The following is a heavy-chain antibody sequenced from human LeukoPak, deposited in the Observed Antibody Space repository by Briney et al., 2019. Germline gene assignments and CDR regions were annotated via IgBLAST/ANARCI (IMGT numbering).Heavy chain of an antibody. D-gene: IGHD2-15*01. Sequence: GGSLRLSCSASGFPFNTYAIHWVRQAPGKGLEYVAGISSNGDNTDSADSAKGRFTISRDNSKSTLFLQMNSLRAEDTAVYFCTRDSALLGVAFDLWGQGTVVTVSS. CDR3: TRDSALLGVAFDL. CDR2: ISSNGDNT. CDR1: GFPFNTYA. V-gene: IGHV3-64D*06. J-gene: IGHJ3*01.